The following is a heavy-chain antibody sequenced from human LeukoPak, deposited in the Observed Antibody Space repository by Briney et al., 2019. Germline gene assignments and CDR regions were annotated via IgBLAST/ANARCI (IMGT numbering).Heavy chain of an antibody. J-gene: IGHJ5*02. V-gene: IGHV3-23*01. Sequence: GGSLRLSCAASGYTFSSYAMGWVRQAPGKGLEWVSAISGSGGSTLYADSVKGRFTISRDNSKNTLYLQIHTHRDEDTPVYYCAKDPTGWFDPWGQGTLVTVSS. CDR3: AKDPTGWFDP. D-gene: IGHD1-14*01. CDR2: ISGSGGST. CDR1: GYTFSSYA.